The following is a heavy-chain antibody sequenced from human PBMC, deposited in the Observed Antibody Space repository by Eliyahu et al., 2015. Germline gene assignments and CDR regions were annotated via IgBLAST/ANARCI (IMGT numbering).Heavy chain of an antibody. D-gene: IGHD2-15*01. V-gene: IGHV4-39*01. Sequence: QLQLQESGPGLVKPSETLSLTCTVSGGSISSSSYYWGWIRQPPGKGLEWIGSIYYSGSTYYNPSLKSRVTISVDTSKNQFSLKLSSVTAADTAVYYCARHVEVVAASAIDYWGQGTLVTVSS. J-gene: IGHJ4*02. CDR1: GGSISSSSYY. CDR3: ARHVEVVAASAIDY. CDR2: IYYSGST.